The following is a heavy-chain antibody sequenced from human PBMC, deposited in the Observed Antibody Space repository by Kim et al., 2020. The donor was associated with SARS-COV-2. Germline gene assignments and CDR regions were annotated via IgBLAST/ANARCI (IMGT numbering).Heavy chain of an antibody. CDR3: ARIRSYYGSGSRNWFDP. Sequence: ASVKVSCKPSGYTFTSYAMNWVRQAPGQGLEWMGWINTNTGNPTYAQGFTGRFVFSLDTSVSTAYLQISSLKAEDTAVYYCARIRSYYGSGSRNWFDPWGQGTLVTVSS. CDR1: GYTFTSYA. J-gene: IGHJ5*02. V-gene: IGHV7-4-1*02. D-gene: IGHD3-10*01. CDR2: INTNTGNP.